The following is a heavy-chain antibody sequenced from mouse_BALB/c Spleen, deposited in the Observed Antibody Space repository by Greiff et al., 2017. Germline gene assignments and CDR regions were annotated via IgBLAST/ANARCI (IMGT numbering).Heavy chain of an antibody. Sequence: EVQVVESGPGLVKPSQSLSLTCSVTGYSITSGYYWNWIRQFPGNKLEWMGYISYDGSNNYNPSLKNRISITRDTSKNQFFLKLNSVTTEDTATYYCAREGRYGNYGAMDYWGQGTSVTVSS. V-gene: IGHV3-6*02. CDR2: ISYDGSN. CDR1: GYSITSGYY. CDR3: AREGRYGNYGAMDY. D-gene: IGHD2-1*01. J-gene: IGHJ4*01.